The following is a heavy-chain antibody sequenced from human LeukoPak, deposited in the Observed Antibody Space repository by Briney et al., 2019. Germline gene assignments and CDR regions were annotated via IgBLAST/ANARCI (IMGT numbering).Heavy chain of an antibody. Sequence: GGSLRLSCAASGFTFSNSWMTWVRQAPGKGLEWVANIKQDGSEKYYVDSVKGRFTISRDNAKNSLYLQMNSLRAEDTAVYYCARAFYDSSGWAFDIWGQGTMVTVSS. CDR1: GFTFSNSW. V-gene: IGHV3-7*01. J-gene: IGHJ3*02. CDR3: ARAFYDSSGWAFDI. D-gene: IGHD3-22*01. CDR2: IKQDGSEK.